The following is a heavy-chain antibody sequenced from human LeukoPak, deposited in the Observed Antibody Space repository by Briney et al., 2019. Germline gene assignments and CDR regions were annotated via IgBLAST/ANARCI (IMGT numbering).Heavy chain of an antibody. CDR2: ISAYNGNT. V-gene: IGHV1-18*04. J-gene: IGHJ6*04. D-gene: IGHD2-15*01. CDR3: ARAQGYCSGGSCYSYYYYGMDV. CDR1: GYTFTSYG. Sequence: HWASVKVSCKASGYTFTSYGISWVRRAPGQGLEWMGWISAYNGNTNYAQKLQGRVTMTTDTSTSTAYMELRSLRSDDTAVYYCARAQGYCSGGSCYSYYYYGMDVWGKGTTVTVSS.